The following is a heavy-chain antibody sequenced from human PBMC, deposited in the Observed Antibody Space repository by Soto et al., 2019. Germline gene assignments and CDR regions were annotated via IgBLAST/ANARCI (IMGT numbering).Heavy chain of an antibody. CDR1: GFTFSTYA. CDR2: ISYDGSNK. V-gene: IGHV3-30-3*01. CDR3: ARDLRTHYYGSGSPFDC. Sequence: QVQLVESGGGVVQPGRSLRLSCAASGFTFSTYALHWVRQAPGKGLEWVTLISYDGSNKYYADCVKGRFTISRDNSKNTLYLQMNSLRPEDTAVYYCARDLRTHYYGSGSPFDCWGRGALVTVSS. D-gene: IGHD3-10*01. J-gene: IGHJ4*02.